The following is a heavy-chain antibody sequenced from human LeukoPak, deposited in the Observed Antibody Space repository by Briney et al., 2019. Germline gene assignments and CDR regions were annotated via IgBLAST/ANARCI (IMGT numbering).Heavy chain of an antibody. D-gene: IGHD6-13*01. CDR1: GGSISSYC. J-gene: IGHJ4*02. CDR2: IYYSGST. Sequence: SETLSLTCTVSGGSISSYCWSWIQQPPGKGLDWIGYIYYSGSTNYNPSLKSRVTISLDTSKDQFSLKLSSVTAADTAVYYCARGSRYSSSWYFGYWGQGTLVTVSS. V-gene: IGHV4-59*01. CDR3: ARGSRYSSSWYFGY.